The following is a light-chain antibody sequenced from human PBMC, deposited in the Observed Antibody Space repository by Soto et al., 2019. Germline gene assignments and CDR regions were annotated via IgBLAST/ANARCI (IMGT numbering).Light chain of an antibody. CDR2: DVS. Sequence: QSVLTQPASVSGSPGQSITITCTGTSSDVGGYNYVSWYQQHPGKAPKVLISDVSNRPSGISNRFSGSKSGNTDSLTISGLQAEDEADYYCSSYNSIDTWVFGTGTKVTVL. J-gene: IGLJ1*01. V-gene: IGLV2-14*03. CDR1: SSDVGGYNY. CDR3: SSYNSIDTWV.